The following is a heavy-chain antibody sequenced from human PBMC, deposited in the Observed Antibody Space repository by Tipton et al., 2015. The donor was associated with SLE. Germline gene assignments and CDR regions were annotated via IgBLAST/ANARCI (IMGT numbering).Heavy chain of an antibody. CDR1: GFTFDDYT. J-gene: IGHJ3*01. Sequence: SLRLSCAASGFTFDDYTMHWVRQFPGKGLEWVSLISWHGGSTYYGDSVKGRFTISRDNAQNSVFLQMNRLRVDDTAIYFCARDFPPGDFWGQGTMVSVSS. CDR2: ISWHGGST. V-gene: IGHV3-43*01. CDR3: ARDFPPGDF.